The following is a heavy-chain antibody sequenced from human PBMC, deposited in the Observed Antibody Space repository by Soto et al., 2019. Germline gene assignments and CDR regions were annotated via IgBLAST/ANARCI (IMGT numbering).Heavy chain of an antibody. CDR2: IYYSGHT. J-gene: IGHJ5*01. CDR1: GDSGTSGAYY. V-gene: IGHV4-61*08. CDR3: ARIPVDTYMTNWFDP. D-gene: IGHD5-18*01. Sequence: SETLSLTCTVSGDSGTSGAYYWRWIRQPPGKGLEWIGYIYYSGHTNYSPALKSRVAISLDTSHNQFSLKLSSVTAADTAVYFCARIPVDTYMTNWFDPWGQGTLVTVSS.